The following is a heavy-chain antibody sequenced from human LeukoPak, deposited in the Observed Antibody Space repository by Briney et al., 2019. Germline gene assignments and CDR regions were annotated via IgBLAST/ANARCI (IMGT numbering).Heavy chain of an antibody. CDR2: ISHSGST. CDR3: AGISTGSFFRH. D-gene: IGHD4-17*01. CDR1: GYSISNDYY. J-gene: IGHJ1*01. Sequence: SETLSLTCIVSGYSISNDYYWGWIRQSPEKGLEWLGSISHSGSTYYNPSLRSRVTISRDMPKNQFSLDLNSVTAADTAVYYCAGISTGSFFRHWGQGTLVTVSS. V-gene: IGHV4-38-2*02.